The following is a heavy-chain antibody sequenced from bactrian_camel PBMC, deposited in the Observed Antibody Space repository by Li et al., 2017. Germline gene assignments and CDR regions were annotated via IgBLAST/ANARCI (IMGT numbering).Heavy chain of an antibody. Sequence: HVQLVESGGGLVQPGGSLRLSCAASGYTYSSYCMGWFRQAPGKEREGVAAIDSDGSTSYADSVKGRFAISKDNAKGTLYLQINSLKPEDTATYYCAALEGMRWGPVGGVCSKYAMDFWGKGTQVTVS. CDR1: GYTYSSYC. J-gene: IGHJ7*01. CDR2: IDSDGST. V-gene: IGHV3S26*01. D-gene: IGHD3*01.